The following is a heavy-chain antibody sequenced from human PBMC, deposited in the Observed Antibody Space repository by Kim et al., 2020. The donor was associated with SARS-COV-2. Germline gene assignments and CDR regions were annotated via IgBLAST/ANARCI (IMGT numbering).Heavy chain of an antibody. J-gene: IGHJ4*02. V-gene: IGHV4-34*01. CDR1: GGSFSGYY. D-gene: IGHD5-18*01. Sequence: SETLSLTCAVYGGSFSGYYWSWIRQPPGKGLEWIGEINHSGSTNYNPSLKSRVTISVDTSKNQFSLKLSSVTAADTAVYCCARVALGIWLYDYWGQGTLVTVSS. CDR2: INHSGST. CDR3: ARVALGIWLYDY.